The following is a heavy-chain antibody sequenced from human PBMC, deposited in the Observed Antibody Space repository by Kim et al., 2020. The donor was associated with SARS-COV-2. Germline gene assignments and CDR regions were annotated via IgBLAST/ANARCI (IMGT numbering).Heavy chain of an antibody. Sequence: ASVKVSCKASGYTFTSYGISWVRQAPGQGLEWMGWISAYNGNTNYAQKLQGRVTMTTDTSTSTAYMELRSLRSDDTAVYYCARGLGYCSSTSCFYGSGSYHIDYWGQGTLVTVSS. CDR1: GYTFTSYG. D-gene: IGHD2-2*01. CDR3: ARGLGYCSSTSCFYGSGSYHIDY. V-gene: IGHV1-18*01. J-gene: IGHJ4*02. CDR2: ISAYNGNT.